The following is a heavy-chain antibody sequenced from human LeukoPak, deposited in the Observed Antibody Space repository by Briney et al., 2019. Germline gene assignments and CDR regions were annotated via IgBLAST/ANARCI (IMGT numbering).Heavy chain of an antibody. J-gene: IGHJ5*02. D-gene: IGHD5-18*01. Sequence: SETLSLTCTVSGGSISSYYWGWIRQPPGKGLEWIGSIYYSGSTYYNPSLKSRVTISVDTSKNQFSLKLSSVTAADTAVYYCARDRKGYSYGLNWFDPWGQGTLVTVSS. CDR3: ARDRKGYSYGLNWFDP. CDR2: IYYSGST. CDR1: GGSISSYY. V-gene: IGHV4-39*07.